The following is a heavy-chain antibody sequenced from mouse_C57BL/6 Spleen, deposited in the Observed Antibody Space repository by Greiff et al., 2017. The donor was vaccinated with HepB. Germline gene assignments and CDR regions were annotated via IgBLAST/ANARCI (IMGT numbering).Heavy chain of an antibody. CDR1: GYTFTSYG. Sequence: QVQLQQSGAELARPGASVKLSCKASGYTFTSYGISWVKQRTGQGLEWIGEIYPRSGNTYYNEKFKGKATLTADKSSSTAYMELRSLTSEDSAVYFCARSGDVGFAYWGQGTLVTVSA. CDR3: ARSGDVGFAY. D-gene: IGHD3-1*01. J-gene: IGHJ3*01. CDR2: IYPRSGNT. V-gene: IGHV1-81*01.